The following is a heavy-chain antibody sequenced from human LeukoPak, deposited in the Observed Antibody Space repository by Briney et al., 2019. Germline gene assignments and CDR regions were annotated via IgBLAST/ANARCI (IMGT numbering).Heavy chain of an antibody. CDR3: ARDEGKSSSSDY. D-gene: IGHD6-6*01. V-gene: IGHV3-7*01. Sequence: GGSLRLSCAASGFTSSSYWMSWVRQAPGKGLEWVANIKEDASEKYYVDSVKGRFTISRDNAKKSLYLQMNSLRAEDTAVYYCARDEGKSSSSDYWGQGTLVTVSS. CDR2: IKEDASEK. CDR1: GFTSSSYW. J-gene: IGHJ4*02.